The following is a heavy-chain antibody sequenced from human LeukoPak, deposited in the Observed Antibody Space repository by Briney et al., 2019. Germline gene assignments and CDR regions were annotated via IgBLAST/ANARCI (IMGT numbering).Heavy chain of an antibody. CDR1: GFTLSSYS. J-gene: IGHJ3*02. D-gene: IGHD2-15*01. CDR3: ARDCSSSAFDI. CDR2: IGSSSRYI. Sequence: GGSLRLSCAASGFTLSSYSMNWVRQAPGKGLEWVSSIGSSSRYIYYADSVKGRFTISRDNDNNSVYLQMNSLRAEDTAVYFCARDCSSSAFDIWGHGTMVTVSS. V-gene: IGHV3-21*04.